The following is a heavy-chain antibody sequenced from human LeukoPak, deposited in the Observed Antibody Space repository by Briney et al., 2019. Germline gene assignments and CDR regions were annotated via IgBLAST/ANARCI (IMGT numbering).Heavy chain of an antibody. V-gene: IGHV4-59*02. CDR2: IYYTGNT. D-gene: IGHD3-16*02. J-gene: IGHJ5*02. CDR3: ARLYNHNWFDP. CDR1: GDSVNSYY. Sequence: SDTLSFTCTVSGDSVNSYYWSWIRQPPGRGLEWIGYIYYTGNTNYNPSLKSRVTISIDTSKNQFSLKLSSVTAADTAMYYCARLYNHNWFDPWGQGTLVTVSS.